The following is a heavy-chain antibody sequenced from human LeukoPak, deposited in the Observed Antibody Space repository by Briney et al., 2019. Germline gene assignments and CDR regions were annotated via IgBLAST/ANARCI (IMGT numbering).Heavy chain of an antibody. V-gene: IGHV3-23*01. CDR2: ISGSGGST. CDR3: AGSSSWGIGDY. Sequence: GGSLRLSCAASGFTFSSYAMSWVRQAPGKGLEWVSAISGSGGSTYYADSVKGRFTISRDNSKNTLYLQMNSLRAEDTAVCYCAGSSSWGIGDYWGQGTLVTVSS. D-gene: IGHD6-13*01. J-gene: IGHJ4*02. CDR1: GFTFSSYA.